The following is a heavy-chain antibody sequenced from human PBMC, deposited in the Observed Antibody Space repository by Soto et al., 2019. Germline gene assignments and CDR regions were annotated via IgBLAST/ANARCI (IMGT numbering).Heavy chain of an antibody. V-gene: IGHV3-23*01. J-gene: IGHJ4*02. CDR2: ISDRGDTT. Sequence: GGSLILSCAASGFTISSYAMIWVRQAPGKGLEWVSAISDRGDTTHYADSVKGRFTISRDTSKNTLYLQMNTLRAEDTAVYYCAKDKPGTTSFDYWGRGTPVTVSS. D-gene: IGHD1-1*01. CDR1: GFTISSYA. CDR3: AKDKPGTTSFDY.